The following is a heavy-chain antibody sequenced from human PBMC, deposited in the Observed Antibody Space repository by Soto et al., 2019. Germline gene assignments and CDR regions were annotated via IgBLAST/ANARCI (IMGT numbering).Heavy chain of an antibody. V-gene: IGHV3-21*01. CDR3: AGGLGSSVYYRRPGNWFDP. D-gene: IGHD3-22*01. J-gene: IGHJ5*02. Sequence: EVQLVESGGGLVKPGGSLRLSCAASGFTFSSYSMNWVRQAPGKGLEWVSSISSSSSYIYYADSVKGRFTISRDNAKTSLSWQMSSRRAEDTAVYYCAGGLGSSVYYRRPGNWFDPWGQEPLVTVPS. CDR2: ISSSSSYI. CDR1: GFTFSSYS.